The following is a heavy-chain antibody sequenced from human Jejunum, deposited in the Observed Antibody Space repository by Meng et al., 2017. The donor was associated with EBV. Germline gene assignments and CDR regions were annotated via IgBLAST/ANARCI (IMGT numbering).Heavy chain of an antibody. D-gene: IGHD3-10*01. CDR1: GVSMINFY. V-gene: IGHV4-59*01. CDR3: ARGGGRPEY. J-gene: IGHJ4*02. Sequence: VQLTESGPGLVKPSEPLALPCTFSGVSMINFYWSWFRQPPGKGLEWIGYIYYSVSTNYNPSLKSRVTISVDTSKNQFSLSLSSVTAADTAVYYCARGGGRPEYWGQGILVTVSS. CDR2: IYYSVST.